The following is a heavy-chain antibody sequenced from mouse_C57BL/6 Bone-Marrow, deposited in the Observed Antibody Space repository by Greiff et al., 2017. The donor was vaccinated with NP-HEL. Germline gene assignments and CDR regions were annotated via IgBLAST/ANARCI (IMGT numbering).Heavy chain of an antibody. D-gene: IGHD2-5*01. V-gene: IGHV5-17*01. Sequence: EVKLMESGGGLVKPGGSLRLSCAASGFTFSDYGMHWVRQAPEKGLEWVAYISSGSSTIYYADTVKGRFTISRDNAKNTLFLQMTSLRSEDTAMYYCARHDSNYVDYWGQGTTLTVSS. J-gene: IGHJ2*01. CDR2: ISSGSSTI. CDR1: GFTFSDYG. CDR3: ARHDSNYVDY.